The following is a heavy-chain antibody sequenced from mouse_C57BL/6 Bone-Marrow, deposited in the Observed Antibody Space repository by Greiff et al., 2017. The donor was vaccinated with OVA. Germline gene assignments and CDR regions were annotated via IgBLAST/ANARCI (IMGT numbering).Heavy chain of an antibody. V-gene: IGHV5-16*01. CDR2: INSDGSST. Sequence: EVKLVESEGGLVQPGSSMKLSCTASGFTFSDYYMACVRQVPEKGLEWVANINSDGSSTYYLDSLQSRFIISIDNAKNILYLQMSSLKSEDTSTYNGARLWYYGSPFDYWGQGTTLTVSS. CDR1: GFTFSDYY. J-gene: IGHJ2*01. D-gene: IGHD1-1*01. CDR3: ARLWYYGSPFDY.